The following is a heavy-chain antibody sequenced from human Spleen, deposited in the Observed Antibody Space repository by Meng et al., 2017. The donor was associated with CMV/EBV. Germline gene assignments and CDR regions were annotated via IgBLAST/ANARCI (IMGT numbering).Heavy chain of an antibody. J-gene: IGHJ4*02. CDR1: GFTFSSYS. D-gene: IGHD1-26*01. CDR3: ARAPTTQRWEIDY. CDR2: ISSSSSYI. V-gene: IGHV3-21*01. Sequence: GESLKISCAASGFTFSSYSMNWVRQAPGKGLEWVSSISSSSSYIYYADSVKGRFTISRDNAKNSLYLQMNSLRAEDTAVYYCARAPTTQRWEIDYWGQGTLVTVSS.